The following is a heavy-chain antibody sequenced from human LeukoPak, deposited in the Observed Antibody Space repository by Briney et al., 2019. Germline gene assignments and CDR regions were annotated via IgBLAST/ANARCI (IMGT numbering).Heavy chain of an antibody. CDR3: ATLVSYDSSGYSRFYYFDY. J-gene: IGHJ4*02. V-gene: IGHV1-69*06. D-gene: IGHD3-22*01. CDR2: IIPIFGTA. CDR1: GGTFSSYA. Sequence: SVKVSCKASGGTFSSYAISWVRQAPGQGPEWMGGIIPIFGTANYAQKFQGRVTITADKSTSTAYMELSSLRSEDTAVYYCATLVSYDSSGYSRFYYFDYWGQGTLVTVSS.